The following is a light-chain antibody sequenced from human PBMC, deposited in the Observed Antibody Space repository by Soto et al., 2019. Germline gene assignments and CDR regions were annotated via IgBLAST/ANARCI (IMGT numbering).Light chain of an antibody. J-gene: IGKJ1*01. CDR3: QQADSFPWT. CDR2: GAS. CDR1: QSVSSSY. Sequence: EIVLTQSPGTLSLSPGERATLSCRASQSVSSSYLAWYQQKPGQAPRLLIYGASSRATGIPDRFSGSGSGTDFTLTISRLEPEDVATYYCQQADSFPWTFGQGTKVEIK. V-gene: IGKV3-20*01.